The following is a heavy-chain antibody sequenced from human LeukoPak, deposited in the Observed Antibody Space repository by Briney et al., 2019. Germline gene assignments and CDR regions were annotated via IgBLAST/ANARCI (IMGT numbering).Heavy chain of an antibody. Sequence: GGSLRLSCAASGFTFSSYAMHWVRQAPGKGLEWVAVISYDGSNKYYADSVKGRFTISRDNSKNTLYLQMNSLRAEDTAVYYCARDAWWLDRWGQGTLVTVSS. CDR2: ISYDGSNK. V-gene: IGHV3-30-3*01. CDR1: GFTFSSYA. D-gene: IGHD6-19*01. J-gene: IGHJ5*02. CDR3: ARDAWWLDR.